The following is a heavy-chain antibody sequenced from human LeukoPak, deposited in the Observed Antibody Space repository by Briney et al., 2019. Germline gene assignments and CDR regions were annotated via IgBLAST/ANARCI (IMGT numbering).Heavy chain of an antibody. D-gene: IGHD3-16*01. V-gene: IGHV3-33*01. Sequence: GRSLRLSCAASGFTFGSYAMHWVRQAPGKGLEWVTFIYYDGSNAYYADSVKGRFTISRDNSKNTLYLHMSTLRAEDTAVYYCARSHRDHGDFDYWGQGTLVTVSS. CDR1: GFTFGSYA. CDR3: ARSHRDHGDFDY. J-gene: IGHJ4*02. CDR2: IYYDGSNA.